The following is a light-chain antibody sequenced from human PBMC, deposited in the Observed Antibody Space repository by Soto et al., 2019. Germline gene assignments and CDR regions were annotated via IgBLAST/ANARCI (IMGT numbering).Light chain of an antibody. CDR3: AAWDDSLNGHV. CDR2: TTN. CDR1: SNNIKTSS. J-gene: IGLJ1*01. V-gene: IGLV1-44*01. Sequence: QSALTQQHSASGTPGQRVTISCSGSSNNIKTSSVHWFQQLPGTAPKLLISTTNQRPSGVPDRFSGSKSGTSASLAISGLQSEGEADYYCAAWDDSLNGHVFGTGTKVTVL.